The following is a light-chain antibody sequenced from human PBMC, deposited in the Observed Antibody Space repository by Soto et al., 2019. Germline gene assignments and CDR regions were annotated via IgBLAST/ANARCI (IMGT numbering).Light chain of an antibody. V-gene: IGKV3-11*01. J-gene: IGKJ4*01. CDR3: LQRYSWPPLT. Sequence: EVVLTQSPATLSLSPGERATLSCRASQSVRNYLAWYQQKPGRAPRLLIYDASNRAAGIPARFSGSGSGTDFTLTISSLEPEDFAVYYCLQRYSWPPLTFGGGTKVDIK. CDR2: DAS. CDR1: QSVRNY.